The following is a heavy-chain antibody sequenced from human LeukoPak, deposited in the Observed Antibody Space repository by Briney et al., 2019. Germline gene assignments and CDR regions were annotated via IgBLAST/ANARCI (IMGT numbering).Heavy chain of an antibody. D-gene: IGHD3-10*01. CDR3: ARFVDQSTYYFDS. CDR1: GFTVGNNY. Sequence: GGSLRLSCAASGFTVGNNYMSWVRQAPGKGLEWVSVIYSGGSTYYADSVKGRFTISRDTSKNTLSLQMNSLRVEDTAVYFCARFVDQSTYYFDSWGQGTLVIVSS. V-gene: IGHV3-53*01. J-gene: IGHJ4*02. CDR2: IYSGGST.